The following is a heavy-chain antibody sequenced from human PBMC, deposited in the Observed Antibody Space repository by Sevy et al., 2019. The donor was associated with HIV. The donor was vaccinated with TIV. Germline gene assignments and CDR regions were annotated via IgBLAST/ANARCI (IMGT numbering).Heavy chain of an antibody. D-gene: IGHD3-22*01. J-gene: IGHJ4*02. CDR1: GFTFSSYW. V-gene: IGHV3-74*01. CDR2: INSDGSST. CDR3: AREMCYYDSSGYFPDY. Sequence: GESLKISCAASGFTFSSYWMHWVRQAPGKGLVWVSRINSDGSSTSYADSVKGRFTISRDNAKNTLYLKMNSLRAEDTAVYYCAREMCYYDSSGYFPDYWGQGTLVTVSS.